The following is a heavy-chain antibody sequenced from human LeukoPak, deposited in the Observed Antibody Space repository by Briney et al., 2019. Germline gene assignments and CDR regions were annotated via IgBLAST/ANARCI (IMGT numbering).Heavy chain of an antibody. J-gene: IGHJ4*02. CDR1: GYTFTGYY. V-gene: IGHV1-46*01. CDR3: ASDEGATEDALDY. Sequence: ASVKVSCKASGYTFTGYYMHWVRQAPGQGLEWMGIINPSGGSTSYAQKFQGRVTMTRDTSTSTVYMELSSLRSEDTAVYYCASDEGATEDALDYWGQGTLVTVSS. D-gene: IGHD1-26*01. CDR2: INPSGGST.